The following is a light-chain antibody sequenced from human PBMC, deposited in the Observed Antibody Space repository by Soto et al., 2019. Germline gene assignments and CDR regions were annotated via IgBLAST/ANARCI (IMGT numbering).Light chain of an antibody. Sequence: DIQMTQSPSSLSASVGDRVTITCQASRDIGKYLNWFQEKPGKAPKLLIYDASNLQTGAPSRFSGSGSGTDFTFTISSLQPEDFATYYCQRYDSLPPTFGQGTRLEIK. J-gene: IGKJ5*01. V-gene: IGKV1-33*01. CDR1: RDIGKY. CDR3: QRYDSLPPT. CDR2: DAS.